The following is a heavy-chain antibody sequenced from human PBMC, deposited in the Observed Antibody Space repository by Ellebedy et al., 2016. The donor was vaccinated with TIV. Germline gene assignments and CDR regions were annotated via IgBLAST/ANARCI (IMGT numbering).Heavy chain of an antibody. D-gene: IGHD3-22*01. V-gene: IGHV4-31*03. CDR1: GGSISSGGYY. CDR2: IYYSGST. Sequence: SETLSLXXTVSGGSISSGGYYWSWIRQHPGKGLEWIGYIYYSGSTYYNPSLKSRVTISVDTSKNQFSRKLSSVTAADTAVYYCARESVHYDHHAFDIWGQGTMVTVSS. J-gene: IGHJ3*02. CDR3: ARESVHYDHHAFDI.